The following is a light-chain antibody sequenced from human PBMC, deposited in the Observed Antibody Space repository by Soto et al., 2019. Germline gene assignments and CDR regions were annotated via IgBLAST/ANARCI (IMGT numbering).Light chain of an antibody. CDR1: QSVSSSS. CDR3: LQDINYPWT. CDR2: GAS. Sequence: EIVLTQSPGTLSLSPGERATLSCRASQSVSSSSLAWYQQKRGQAPRLLIHGASSRATGIPDRFSGSGSGTDFTLTISRLEPEDSATYYCLQDINYPWTFGQGTKVDIK. J-gene: IGKJ1*01. V-gene: IGKV3-20*01.